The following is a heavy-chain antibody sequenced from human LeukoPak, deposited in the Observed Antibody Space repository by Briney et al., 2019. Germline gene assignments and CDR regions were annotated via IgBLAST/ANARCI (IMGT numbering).Heavy chain of an antibody. D-gene: IGHD2-15*01. CDR3: ARLYCSGGSCSSITAFDY. V-gene: IGHV3-7*01. J-gene: IGHJ4*02. CDR2: IKQDGSEK. CDR1: GFTLSSYW. Sequence: GGSLRLSCAASGFTLSSYWMSWVRQAPGKGLEWVANIKQDGSEKYYVDSVKGRFTISRDNAKNSLYLRMNSLRAEDTAVYYCARLYCSGGSCSSITAFDYWGQGTLVTVSS.